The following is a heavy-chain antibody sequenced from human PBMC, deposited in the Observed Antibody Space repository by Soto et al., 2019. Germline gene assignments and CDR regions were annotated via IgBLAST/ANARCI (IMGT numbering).Heavy chain of an antibody. CDR1: GGSISSYY. CDR2: IYYSGST. D-gene: IGHD3-22*01. V-gene: IGHV4-59*01. J-gene: IGHJ5*02. CDR3: ARDSLASTDPYYDSSGYYRWFDP. Sequence: SETLSLTCTVSGGSISSYYWSWIRQPPGKGLEWIGYIYYSGSTNYNPSLKSRVTISVDTSKNQFSLKLSSVNAADTAVYYCARDSLASTDPYYDSSGYYRWFDPWGQGTLVTVSS.